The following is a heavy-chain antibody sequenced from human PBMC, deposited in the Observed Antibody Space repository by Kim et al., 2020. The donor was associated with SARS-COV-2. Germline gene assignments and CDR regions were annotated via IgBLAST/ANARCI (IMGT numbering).Heavy chain of an antibody. D-gene: IGHD2-2*02. CDR3: ASLPIGYCSSTSCYTEDY. CDR1: GGSISSSSYY. J-gene: IGHJ4*02. CDR2: IYYSGST. Sequence: SETLSLTCTVSGGSISSSSYYWGWIRQPPGKGLEWIGSIYYSGSTYYNPSLKSRVTISVDTSKNQFSLKLGSVTAADTAGYYCASLPIGYCSSTSCYTEDYWGQGTLVTVSS. V-gene: IGHV4-39*01.